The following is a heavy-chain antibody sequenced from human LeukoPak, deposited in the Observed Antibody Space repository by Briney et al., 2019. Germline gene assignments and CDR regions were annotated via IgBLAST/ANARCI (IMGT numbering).Heavy chain of an antibody. D-gene: IGHD3-3*01. CDR3: ARDSAYDFWSGPYYMDV. Sequence: SETLSLTCTVSGGSISSYYWSRIRQPPGKGLEWIGYIYYSGSTNYNPSLKSRVTISVDTSKNQFSLKLSSVTAADTAVYYCARDSAYDFWSGPYYMDVWGKGTTVTVSS. CDR2: IYYSGST. J-gene: IGHJ6*03. V-gene: IGHV4-59*01. CDR1: GGSISSYY.